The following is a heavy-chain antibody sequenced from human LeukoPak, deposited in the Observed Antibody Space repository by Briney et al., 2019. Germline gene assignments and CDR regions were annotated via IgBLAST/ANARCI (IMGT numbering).Heavy chain of an antibody. D-gene: IGHD6-19*01. Sequence: GASVNLSCKASVYTFRSYDITWVRQAPGQGLEWMGWISPNNGNTNYAQKFQGRVTMTTDTPTSTAYMEMRSLRSDDTAVYYCARDRDRSGWHVADYWGQGTLVTVSS. CDR2: ISPNNGNT. J-gene: IGHJ4*02. CDR1: VYTFRSYD. V-gene: IGHV1-18*01. CDR3: ARDRDRSGWHVADY.